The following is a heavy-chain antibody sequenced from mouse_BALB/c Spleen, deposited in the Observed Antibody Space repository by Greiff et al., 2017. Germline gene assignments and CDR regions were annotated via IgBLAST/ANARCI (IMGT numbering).Heavy chain of an antibody. V-gene: IGHV1-69*02. J-gene: IGHJ4*01. D-gene: IGHD3-1*01. CDR2: IYPSDSYT. CDR3: TRHGLSYAMDY. CDR1: GYTFTSYW. Sequence: QVQLQQPGAELVRPGASVKLSCKASGYTFTSYWINWVKQRPGQGLEWIGNIYPSDSYTNYNQKFKDKATLTVDKSSSTAYMQLSSPTSEDSAVYYCTRHGLSYAMDYWGQGTSVTVSS.